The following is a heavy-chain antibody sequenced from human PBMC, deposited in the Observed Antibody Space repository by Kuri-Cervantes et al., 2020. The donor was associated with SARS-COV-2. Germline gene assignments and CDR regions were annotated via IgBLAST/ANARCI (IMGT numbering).Heavy chain of an antibody. J-gene: IGHJ3*02. D-gene: IGHD2-2*01. CDR3: ARTHYATLLDI. V-gene: IGHV4-59*01. CDR2: IYYSGST. CDR1: GGSISSYY. Sequence: GSLRLSCTVSGGSISSYYWSWIRQPPGKGLEWIRYIYYSGSTNYNPSLKSRVTISVDTSKNQFSLKLSSVTAADTAVYYCARTHYATLLDIWGQGTMVTVSS.